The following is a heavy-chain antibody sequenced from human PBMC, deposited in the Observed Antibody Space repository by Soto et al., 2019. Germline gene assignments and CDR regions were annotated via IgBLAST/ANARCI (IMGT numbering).Heavy chain of an antibody. D-gene: IGHD6-6*01. CDR2: IYYSGST. J-gene: IGHJ5*02. V-gene: IGHV4-31*03. CDR1: GGSISSGGYY. Sequence: SETLSLTCTVSGGSISSGGYYWSWIRQHPGKGLEWIGYIYYSGSTYYNPSLKSRGTISVDTSKNQFSLKLSSVTAADTAVYYCARAEWGNVGYSRSWGYWFDPWGQGTLVTVSS. CDR3: ARAEWGNVGYSRSWGYWFDP.